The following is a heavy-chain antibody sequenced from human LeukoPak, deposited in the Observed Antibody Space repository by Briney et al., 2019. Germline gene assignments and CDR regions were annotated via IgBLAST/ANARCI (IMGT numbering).Heavy chain of an antibody. Sequence: QSGGSLRLSCAASGFTFSSYAMSWVRQAPGKGLEWVSAISGSGGSTYYADSVKGRFTISRDNSKNTLYLQMNSLRVEDTAVYYCAKDPKKYTGSDWGPLYWGQGTLVTVSS. CDR1: GFTFSSYA. J-gene: IGHJ4*02. V-gene: IGHV3-23*01. CDR3: AKDPKKYTGSDWGPLY. CDR2: ISGSGGST. D-gene: IGHD1-26*01.